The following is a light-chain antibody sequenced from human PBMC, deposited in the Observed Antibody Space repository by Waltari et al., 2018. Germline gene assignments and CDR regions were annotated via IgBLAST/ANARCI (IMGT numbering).Light chain of an antibody. Sequence: NFVLTQPHSVSESPEKTVTISCTRSSGSIAANSVQWYQQRPGSSPTIVIYENNQRPSGVPDRFSGSIDGSSNSASLTISGLKTDDEADYFCQSYDTTARVFGGGTKLTVL. CDR2: ENN. J-gene: IGLJ3*02. CDR1: SGSIAANS. V-gene: IGLV6-57*01. CDR3: QSYDTTARV.